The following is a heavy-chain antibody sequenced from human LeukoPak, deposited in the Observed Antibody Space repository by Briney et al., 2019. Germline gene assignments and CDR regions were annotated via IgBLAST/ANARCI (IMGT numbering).Heavy chain of an antibody. CDR2: SGSGGST. CDR1: GFTFSSYA. V-gene: IGHV3-23*01. Sequence: GGSLRLSCAASGFTFSSYAMNWVRQAPGKGLEWVSGSGSGGSTYYADSVKGRFTISRDNSKNTMYLQMNSLRAEDTAIYYCAKDFSSRATILVDYWGQGTLATVSS. D-gene: IGHD5-24*01. CDR3: AKDFSSRATILVDY. J-gene: IGHJ4*02.